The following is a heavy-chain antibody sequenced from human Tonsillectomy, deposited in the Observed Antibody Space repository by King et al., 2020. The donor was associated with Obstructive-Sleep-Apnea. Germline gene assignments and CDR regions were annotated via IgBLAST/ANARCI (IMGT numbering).Heavy chain of an antibody. CDR3: ARAAYYYDIRASSPFDI. V-gene: IGHV4-31*03. CDR1: GGSIRSAAYY. CDR2: IHYSGSS. Sequence: QVQLQESGPGLLKPSQTLSLTCSVSGGSIRSAAYYWTWIRQHPRKGLEWIGYIHYSGSSYHNPSLQSRVTLSADTSKNQFSLRLTSVTAADTAVYFCARAAYYYDIRASSPFDIWGQGRTVTVSS. J-gene: IGHJ3*02. D-gene: IGHD3-22*01.